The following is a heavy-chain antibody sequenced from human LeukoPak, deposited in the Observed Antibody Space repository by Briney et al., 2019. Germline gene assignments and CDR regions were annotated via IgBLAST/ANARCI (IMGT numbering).Heavy chain of an antibody. V-gene: IGHV5-51*01. CDR3: ARHNCYDT. D-gene: IGHD3-22*01. CDR2: IYPGDSNT. Sequence: GESLKISCKASGSRLTNYWIAWVRQVPGKGLEWMGIIYPGDSNTIYSPSFQGQVTISADKSISTAYLQWNRLKASDTAMNYCARHNCYDTWGQGTLVTVSS. J-gene: IGHJ4*02. CDR1: GSRLTNYW.